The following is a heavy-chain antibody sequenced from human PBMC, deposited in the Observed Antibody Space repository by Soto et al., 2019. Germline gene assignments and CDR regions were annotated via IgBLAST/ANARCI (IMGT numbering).Heavy chain of an antibody. J-gene: IGHJ4*02. V-gene: IGHV4-39*01. CDR2: IYYSGST. D-gene: IGHD2-8*01. Sequence: ASETLSLTCTVSGGSISSSSYYWGWIRQPPGKGLEWIGSIYYSGSTYYNPSLKSRVTISVDTSKNQFSLKLSSVTAADTAVYYCARTTAAIVLMVYASYEYYFDYWGQGTLVTVSS. CDR3: ARTTAAIVLMVYASYEYYFDY. CDR1: GGSISSSSYY.